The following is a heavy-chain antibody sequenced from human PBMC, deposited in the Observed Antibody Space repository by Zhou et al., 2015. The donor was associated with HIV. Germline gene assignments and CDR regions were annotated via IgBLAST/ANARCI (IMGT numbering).Heavy chain of an antibody. CDR1: NNRDINYY. D-gene: IGHD3-10*01. CDR3: AREGTLGMDV. V-gene: IGHV1-69*01. Sequence: QLTQSAAEMKEPGATVRVSCETSNNRDINYYTHWVRQVRGKGPEWMGGIIPMFGTAKYAQKFQGRVTITADESTSTAYMELSSLRSEDTAVYYCAREGTLGMDVWGQGTTVTVSS. CDR2: IIPMFGTA. J-gene: IGHJ6*02.